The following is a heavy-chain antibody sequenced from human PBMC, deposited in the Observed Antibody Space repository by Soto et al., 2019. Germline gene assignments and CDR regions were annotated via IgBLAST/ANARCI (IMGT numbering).Heavy chain of an antibody. CDR2: IYHSGST. CDR3: ARDTLVVRFLEWLGRDYYYGMDV. CDR1: GGSISSSNW. D-gene: IGHD3-3*01. J-gene: IGHJ6*02. Sequence: SETLSLTCAVSGGSISSSNWWSWVRQPPGKGLKWIGEIYHSGSTNYNPSLKSRVTISVDKSKNQFSLKLSSVTAADTAVYYCARDTLVVRFLEWLGRDYYYGMDVWGQGTTVTVSS. V-gene: IGHV4-4*02.